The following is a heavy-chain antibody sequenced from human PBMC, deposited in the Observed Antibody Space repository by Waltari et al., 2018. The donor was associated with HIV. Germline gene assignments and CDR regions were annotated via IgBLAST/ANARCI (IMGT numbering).Heavy chain of an antibody. Sequence: LLLQESGPGLVKPSAILSLTCTCSGGYLSHRNYFWGGIRQTPGKGLEWIVSIYYSGSTYYHPSLKSRVIISVDTSKYQFSLKLSTVTTADTAVCYCARHALRVGAAYWNFDLWGRGTLVTVSS. CDR2: IYYSGST. CDR3: ARHALRVGAAYWNFDL. CDR1: GGYLSHRNYF. D-gene: IGHD1-26*01. J-gene: IGHJ2*01. V-gene: IGHV4-39*01.